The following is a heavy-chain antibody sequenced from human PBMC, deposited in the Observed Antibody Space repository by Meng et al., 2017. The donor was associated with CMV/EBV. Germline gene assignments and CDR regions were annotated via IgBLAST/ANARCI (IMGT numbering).Heavy chain of an antibody. CDR3: ARGDYDFWSGYYTRIHGWFDP. V-gene: IGHV1-8*03. Sequence: ASVKVSCKASGYTFTSYDINWVRQATGQGLEWMGWMNPNSGNTGYAQKFQGRVTITRNTSMSTAYMELSSLRSEDTAVYYCARGDYDFWSGYYTRIHGWFDPWGQGTLVTVSS. CDR1: GYTFTSYD. D-gene: IGHD3-3*01. J-gene: IGHJ5*02. CDR2: MNPNSGNT.